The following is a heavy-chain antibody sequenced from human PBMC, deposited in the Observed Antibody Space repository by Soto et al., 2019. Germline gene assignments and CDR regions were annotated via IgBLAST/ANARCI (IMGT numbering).Heavy chain of an antibody. D-gene: IGHD3-22*01. CDR1: GLTFDRYW. Sequence: GGSLRLSCAASGLTFDRYWMHWVRHAPGKGLVWVSHINTDGSNTNYADSVKGRFTISRDNSKNTLYLQMNSLRAEDTAVYYCATESRETTEITMRVVVDDYWGQGTLVTVSS. V-gene: IGHV3-74*01. CDR3: ATESRETTEITMRVVVDDY. J-gene: IGHJ4*02. CDR2: INTDGSNT.